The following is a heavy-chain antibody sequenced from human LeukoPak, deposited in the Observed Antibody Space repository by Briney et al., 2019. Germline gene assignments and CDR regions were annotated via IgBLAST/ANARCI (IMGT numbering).Heavy chain of an antibody. Sequence: GGSLRLSCAASGFTFNTYAMSWVRQAPGKGLEWISAISGRADATYYTDSVRGRFIIPRDTNTLFLQMNSLRAEDTALYYCVKDLLRNGDYVGHLDYWGQGTLVTVSS. D-gene: IGHD4-17*01. CDR3: VKDLLRNGDYVGHLDY. CDR2: ISGRADAT. J-gene: IGHJ4*02. V-gene: IGHV3-23*01. CDR1: GFTFNTYA.